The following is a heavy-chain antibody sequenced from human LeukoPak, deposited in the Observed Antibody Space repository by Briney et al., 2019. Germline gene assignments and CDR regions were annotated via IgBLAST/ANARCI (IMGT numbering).Heavy chain of an antibody. V-gene: IGHV3-30-3*01. CDR2: ISYDGSNK. J-gene: IGHJ4*02. CDR3: AKDHKPKSYDVQYYFDY. CDR1: GFTFSSYA. Sequence: PGGSLRLSCAASGFTFSSYAMHWVRQAPGKGLEWVAVISYDGSNKYYADSVKGRFTISRDNSKNTLYLQMNSLRADDTAVYYCAKDHKPKSYDVQYYFDYWGQGTLVTVSS. D-gene: IGHD3-22*01.